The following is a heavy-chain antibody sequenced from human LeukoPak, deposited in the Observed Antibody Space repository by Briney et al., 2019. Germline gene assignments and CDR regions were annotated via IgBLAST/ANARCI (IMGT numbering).Heavy chain of an antibody. CDR1: GFTFSSYA. Sequence: GGSLRLSCAASGFTFSSYAMSWVRQAPGKGLEWVSVMYSGGSAYYADSVKGRFTFSRDNSKNTLYLQMNSLRAEDTAVYYCASVGDYGDYEYFFDYWGQGTLVTVSS. CDR3: ASVGDYGDYEYFFDY. J-gene: IGHJ4*02. CDR2: MYSGGSA. D-gene: IGHD4-17*01. V-gene: IGHV3-53*01.